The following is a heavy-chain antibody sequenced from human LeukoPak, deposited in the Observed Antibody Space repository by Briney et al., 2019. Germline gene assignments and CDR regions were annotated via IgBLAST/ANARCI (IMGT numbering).Heavy chain of an antibody. CDR3: ARRRDYYYYGMDV. CDR2: ISYDGSNK. V-gene: IGHV3-30*14. J-gene: IGHJ6*02. CDR1: GFTFSSYA. Sequence: GGSLRLSCAASGFTFSSYAMHWVRQAPGKGLEWVAVISYDGSNKYYADSVKGRFTISRDNSKNTLYLQMNSLRAEDTAVYYCARRRDYYYYGMDVWGQGTTVTVSS.